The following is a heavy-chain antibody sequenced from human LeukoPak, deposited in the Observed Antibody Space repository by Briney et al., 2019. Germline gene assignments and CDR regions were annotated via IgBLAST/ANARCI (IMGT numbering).Heavy chain of an antibody. CDR3: TKSAVPNYWYFDL. J-gene: IGHJ2*01. Sequence: GESLKISCKGSGYNFANYWIGWVRQMPGKGLEWVGIIYPGDSDTTYSPSFHGHVTISVDTPIGTAYLQWSSLKASDTAIYYCTKSAVPNYWYFDLWGRGTLVTVSS. D-gene: IGHD1-1*01. CDR1: GYNFANYW. CDR2: IYPGDSDT. V-gene: IGHV5-51*04.